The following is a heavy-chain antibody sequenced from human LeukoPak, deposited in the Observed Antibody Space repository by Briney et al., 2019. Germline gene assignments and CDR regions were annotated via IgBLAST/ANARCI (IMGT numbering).Heavy chain of an antibody. D-gene: IGHD6-13*01. V-gene: IGHV4-34*01. Sequence: SETLSLTCAVSGGSFSGYYWSWIRQPPGKGLEWIGEINHSGSTNYNPSLKSRVTISVDTSKNQFSLKLSSVTAADTAVYYCAGKLAVFDYWGQGTLVTVSS. CDR3: AGKLAVFDY. CDR1: GGSFSGYY. CDR2: INHSGST. J-gene: IGHJ4*02.